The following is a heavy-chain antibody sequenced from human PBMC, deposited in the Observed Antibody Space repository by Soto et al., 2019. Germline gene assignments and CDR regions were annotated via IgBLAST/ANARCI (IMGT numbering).Heavy chain of an antibody. V-gene: IGHV4-39*01. CDR1: GGSISSSSYY. Sequence: QLQLQESGPGLVKPSETLSLTCTVSGGSISSSSYYWGWIRQPPGKGLGWLGRIYYSGSTYYNPSLKSRHTIPVDTSKNQFSLQLNCVTAADTAVYYSARHGYSSSWYWAKLTNDYWGKGSLFTVSS. J-gene: IGHJ4*02. D-gene: IGHD6-13*01. CDR3: ARHGYSSSWYWAKLTNDY. CDR2: IYYSGST.